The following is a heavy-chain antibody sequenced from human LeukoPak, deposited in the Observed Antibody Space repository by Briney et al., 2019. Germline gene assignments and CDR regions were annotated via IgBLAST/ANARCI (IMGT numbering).Heavy chain of an antibody. CDR3: KSGGAAPGSFDN. CDR1: XTFXXXW. Sequence: XTFXXXWMRWMRQAPGKGREWVANIKYDGEEEYYVDSVKGRFTISRDNAKSSLYLQLNSLRIEDTAVYYCKSGGAAPGSFDNWGQGTLVTVSP. CDR2: IKYDGEEE. J-gene: IGHJ4*02. D-gene: IGHD6-13*01. V-gene: IGHV3-7*01.